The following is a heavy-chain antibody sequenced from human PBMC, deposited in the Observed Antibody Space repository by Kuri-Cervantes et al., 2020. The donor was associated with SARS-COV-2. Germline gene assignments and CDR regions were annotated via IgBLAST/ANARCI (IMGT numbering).Heavy chain of an antibody. CDR1: GGSFSGYY. V-gene: IGHV4-34*01. D-gene: IGHD3-22*01. Sequence: SQTLSLTCAVYGGSFSGYYWSWIRQPPGKGLEWIGEINHSGSTNYNPSLKSRVTISVDTSKNQFSLKLSSVTAADTAVYYCARVDSSGYIGFDYWGQGTLVTVSS. CDR3: ARVDSSGYIGFDY. J-gene: IGHJ4*02. CDR2: INHSGST.